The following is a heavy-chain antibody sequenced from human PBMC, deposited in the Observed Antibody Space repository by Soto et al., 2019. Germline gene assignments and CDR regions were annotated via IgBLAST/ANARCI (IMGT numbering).Heavy chain of an antibody. D-gene: IGHD3-16*01. CDR3: ARDLGQGNTPAHNDFDF. CDR1: GLSVTSDSY. Sequence: QVQLQESGPGLVKPSETLSLTCTVSGLSVTSDSYCSWIRQAPGKGLEWIGYAYYRGGTRYNPSLKSRLIISVDTAKNQFSLIVSSVTPTDTAVYYCARDLGQGNTPAHNDFDFWGQGSLGTVSS. V-gene: IGHV4-61*01. J-gene: IGHJ4*02. CDR2: AYYRGGT.